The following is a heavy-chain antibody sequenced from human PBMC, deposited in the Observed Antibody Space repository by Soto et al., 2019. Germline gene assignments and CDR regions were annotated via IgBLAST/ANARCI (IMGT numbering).Heavy chain of an antibody. J-gene: IGHJ5*02. CDR1: GGSISSSSYY. D-gene: IGHD3-10*01. CDR3: ARHPLLRWFGELSTATDPNWFDP. CDR2: IYYSGST. Sequence: QLQLQESGPGLVKPSETLSLTCTVSGGSISSSSYYWGWIRQPPGKGLEWIGSIYYSGSTYYNPSLHSRVTKSVYTSKNQFSLKLSSVTAADAAVYYCARHPLLRWFGELSTATDPNWFDPWGQGTLVTVSS. V-gene: IGHV4-39*01.